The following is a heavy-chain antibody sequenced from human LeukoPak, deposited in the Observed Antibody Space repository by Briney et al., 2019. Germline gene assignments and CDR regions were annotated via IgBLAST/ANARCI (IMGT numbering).Heavy chain of an antibody. CDR1: GYTLTELS. D-gene: IGHD3-10*01. V-gene: IGHV1-24*01. CDR2: FDPEDGET. J-gene: IGHJ3*02. Sequence: ASVKVSCKVSGYTLTELSMHWVRQAPGKGLEWMGGFDPEDGETIYAQKFQGRVTMTEDTSTDTAYMKLSSLRSEDTAVYYCATAPGSYYSDAFDIWGQGTMVTVSS. CDR3: ATAPGSYYSDAFDI.